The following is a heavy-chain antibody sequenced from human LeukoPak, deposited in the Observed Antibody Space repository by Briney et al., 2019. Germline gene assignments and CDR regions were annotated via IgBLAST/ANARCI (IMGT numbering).Heavy chain of an antibody. CDR2: TNPNSGKT. J-gene: IGHJ4*02. CDR3: ARGRPGLASAGTYDF. CDR1: GYTFTSSD. Sequence: VASVKVSCKASGYTFTSSDINWVRQAPGQGLEWMGWTNPNSGKTGYARKFQGRVTMTKNTSISTAYMGVSSLGYDDTAIYYCARGRPGLASAGTYDFWGQGTLITVSS. D-gene: IGHD6-13*01. V-gene: IGHV1-8*01.